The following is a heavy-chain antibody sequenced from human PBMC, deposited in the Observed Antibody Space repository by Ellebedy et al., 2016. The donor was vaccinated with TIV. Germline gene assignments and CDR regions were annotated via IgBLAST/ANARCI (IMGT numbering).Heavy chain of an antibody. J-gene: IGHJ4*02. CDR1: GFTFSSNY. Sequence: GESLKISXAASGFTFSSNYMSWVRQAPGKGLEWVSVIYSGGNTYYADSVKGRFTISRDNSKNTLYLQMNSLRAEDTAVYYCAKDFMTTVTGIVDWGQGTLVTVSS. CDR2: IYSGGNT. CDR3: AKDFMTTVTGIVD. V-gene: IGHV3-53*01. D-gene: IGHD4-11*01.